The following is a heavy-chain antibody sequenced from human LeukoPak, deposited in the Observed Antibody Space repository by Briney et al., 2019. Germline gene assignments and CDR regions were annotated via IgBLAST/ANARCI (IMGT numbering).Heavy chain of an antibody. CDR3: ARQEYCSGGSCYTWFDP. Sequence: GESLKISCKGSGYRFSNYWIGWVRHMPGKGLEWMGMIYPGDSDIRYSPSFQGQVTISADKSISTAYLQWSSLKASDTAMYYCARQEYCSGGSCYTWFDPWGQGTLVTVSS. V-gene: IGHV5-51*01. CDR2: IYPGDSDI. J-gene: IGHJ5*02. CDR1: GYRFSNYW. D-gene: IGHD2-15*01.